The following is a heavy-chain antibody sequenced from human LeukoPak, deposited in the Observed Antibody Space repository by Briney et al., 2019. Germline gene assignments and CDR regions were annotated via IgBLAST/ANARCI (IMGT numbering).Heavy chain of an antibody. J-gene: IGHJ4*02. CDR2: VYQSGTT. V-gene: IGHV4-39*07. CDR1: GVSISSSSFY. Sequence: PSETLSLTCTVSGVSISSSSFYWGWIRQSPGKGLEWIGSVYQSGTTYYNPSLKSRVTTSVDMSKNQFSLRLRPVTAADTAVYYCARIFIRNGYSSYFDCWGQGTLVTVSS. CDR3: ARIFIRNGYSSYFDC. D-gene: IGHD5-18*01.